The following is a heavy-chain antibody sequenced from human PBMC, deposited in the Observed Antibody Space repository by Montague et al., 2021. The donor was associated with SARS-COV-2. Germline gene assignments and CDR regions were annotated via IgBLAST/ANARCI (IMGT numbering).Heavy chain of an antibody. J-gene: IGHJ6*03. Sequence: PALAKPTQTLTLTCTFSGFSLSTSGVGVGWIRQPPGKALEWLALIYWNDDKRYSPSLKSRLTITKDTSKNQVVLTMTNMDPVDTATYYCAHRQAAAHVYDVWSGXFPDLGGYYYYYMDGGGKGTTVTVSS. CDR2: IYWNDDK. CDR3: AHRQAAAHVYDVWSGXFPDLGGYYYYYMDG. D-gene: IGHD3-3*01. V-gene: IGHV2-5*01. CDR1: GFSLSTSGVG.